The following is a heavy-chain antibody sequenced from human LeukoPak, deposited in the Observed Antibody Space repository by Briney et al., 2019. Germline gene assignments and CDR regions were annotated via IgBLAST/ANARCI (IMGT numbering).Heavy chain of an antibody. CDR3: ATENRVGAYWSLAFDI. D-gene: IGHD1-26*01. J-gene: IGHJ3*02. CDR2: FDPEDGET. V-gene: IGHV1-24*01. Sequence: GASVKVSCKVSGYTLTELSMHWVRQAPGKGLEWMGGFDPEDGETIYAQKFQGRVTMTEDTPTDTAYMELSSLRSEDTAVYYCATENRVGAYWSLAFDIWGQGTMVTVSS. CDR1: GYTLTELS.